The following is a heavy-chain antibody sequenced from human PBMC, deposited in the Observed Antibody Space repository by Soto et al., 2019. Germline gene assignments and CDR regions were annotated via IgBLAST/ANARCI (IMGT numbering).Heavy chain of an antibody. D-gene: IGHD1-1*01. CDR1: GGSFSGYY. CDR2: IYYSKST. J-gene: IGHJ4*02. CDR3: ARRYGYSFDY. V-gene: IGHV4-59*08. Sequence: SETLSLTCAVYGGSFSGYYWSWIRQPPGKGLEWIGYIYYSKSTNNNPSLKSGVTISVDTSKNQFSLKLSSVTAADTAVYYCARRYGYSFDYWGQGTLVTVSS.